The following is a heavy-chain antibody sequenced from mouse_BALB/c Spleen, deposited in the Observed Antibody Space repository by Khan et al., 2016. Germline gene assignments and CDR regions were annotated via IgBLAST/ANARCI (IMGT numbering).Heavy chain of an antibody. Sequence: EVKLLESGGGLVQPGGSLKFSCAASGFDFSRYWMSWVRQAPGKGLEWIGEINPDRSTINYTPSLKDKFIISRDNVKNKLYLQMSKVRSEDTALYYCARQGDYGYDVYWGQGTTLPVSS. CDR2: INPDRSTI. V-gene: IGHV4-1*02. D-gene: IGHD2-2*01. CDR3: ARQGDYGYDVY. CDR1: GFDFSRYW. J-gene: IGHJ2*01.